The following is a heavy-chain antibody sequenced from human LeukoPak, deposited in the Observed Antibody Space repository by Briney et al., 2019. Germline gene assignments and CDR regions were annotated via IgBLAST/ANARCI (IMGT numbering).Heavy chain of an antibody. CDR3: ASVPAAAHRGYFDF. Sequence: PSQTLSLICAVSGGSVTSGAYSWTWIRQPPGKGLEWIGYFYHSGSTYYNPSLKSRVTISVDRSKNQFSLKLGSVTAADTAVYYCASVPAAAHRGYFDFWGQGTLVTVSS. D-gene: IGHD6-13*01. CDR1: GGSVTSGAYS. J-gene: IGHJ4*02. V-gene: IGHV4-30-2*01. CDR2: FYHSGST.